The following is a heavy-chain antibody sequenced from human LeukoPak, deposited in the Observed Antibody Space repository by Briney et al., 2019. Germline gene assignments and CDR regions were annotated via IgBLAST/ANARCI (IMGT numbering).Heavy chain of an antibody. CDR3: TTAKYYYDISGYYYRDY. D-gene: IGHD3-22*01. Sequence: GGSLRLSCAASGFTFSNAWLSWVRQAPGKGLEWVGRIKGKTDGGTTDYAAPVKGRFTISRDDSKNTLYLQMNSLKTEDTAVYYCTTAKYYYDISGYYYRDYWGQGTLVTVSS. CDR2: IKGKTDGGTT. CDR1: GFTFSNAW. V-gene: IGHV3-15*01. J-gene: IGHJ4*02.